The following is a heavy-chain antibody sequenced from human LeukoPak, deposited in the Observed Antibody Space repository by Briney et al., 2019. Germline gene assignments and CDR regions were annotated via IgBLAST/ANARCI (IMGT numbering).Heavy chain of an antibody. CDR2: IYYSGST. D-gene: IGHD3-22*01. J-gene: IGHJ6*03. Sequence: SETLSLTCTVPGGSISSYYWSWIRQPPGKGLEWIGNIYYSGSTNYNPSLKSRVTISVDTSKNQFSLKLSSVTAADTAVYYCTRGSIAYYYMDVWGKGTTVTISS. CDR1: GGSISSYY. V-gene: IGHV4-59*01. CDR3: TRGSIAYYYMDV.